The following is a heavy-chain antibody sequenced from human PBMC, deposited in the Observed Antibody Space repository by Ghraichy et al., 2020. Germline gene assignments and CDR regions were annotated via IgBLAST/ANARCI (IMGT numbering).Heavy chain of an antibody. V-gene: IGHV4-34*01. J-gene: IGHJ4*02. CDR1: GGSFSGYY. CDR3: ASAPYYFDY. Sequence: SETLSLTCAVYGGSFSGYYWSWIRQPPGKGLEWIGEINHSGSTNYNPSLKSRVTISVDTSKNQFSLKLSSVTAADTAVYYCASAPYYFDYWGQGTLVTVSS. CDR2: INHSGST.